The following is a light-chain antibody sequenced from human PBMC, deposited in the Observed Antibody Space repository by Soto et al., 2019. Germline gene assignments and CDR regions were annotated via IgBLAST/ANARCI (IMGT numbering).Light chain of an antibody. CDR2: AAS. Sequence: AIRMTQSPSSFSASTGDRVTITCRASQGISSYLAWYQQKPGKAPKLLIYAASTLQSGVPSRFSGSGSGTDFTLTISSLQPEDFATYYCQQSYNTPRITFGQGTRLEIK. J-gene: IGKJ5*01. CDR3: QQSYNTPRIT. V-gene: IGKV1-8*01. CDR1: QGISSY.